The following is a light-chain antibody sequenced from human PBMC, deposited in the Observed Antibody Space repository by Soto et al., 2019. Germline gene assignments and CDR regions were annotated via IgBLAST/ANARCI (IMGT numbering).Light chain of an antibody. CDR3: QQYDNFSFT. J-gene: IGKJ3*01. Sequence: DIQMTQSPSSLSASVGDRVTITCQASQDINNYLNWYQQKPGKAPKLLIYDASNLETGVPSRFSGGGSGTDFNFTISSLQPEDIATYYCQQYDNFSFTFGPGTKVDIK. V-gene: IGKV1-33*01. CDR1: QDINNY. CDR2: DAS.